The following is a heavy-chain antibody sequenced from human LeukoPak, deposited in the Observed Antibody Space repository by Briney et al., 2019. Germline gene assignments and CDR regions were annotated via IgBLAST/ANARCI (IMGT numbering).Heavy chain of an antibody. Sequence: GGSLRLSCAVAGFIFNTYWISWVRQAPGKGLGWVASINQDVKEKYCADSVKGRFTISRDNGKNSMDLQMNSLRADDTAVYYCARDTLGEGEDANYAVYYLDYWGQGTVVTVSS. CDR3: ARDTLGEGEDANYAVYYLDY. CDR1: GFIFNTYW. J-gene: IGHJ4*02. CDR2: INQDVKEK. D-gene: IGHD4/OR15-4a*01. V-gene: IGHV3-7*01.